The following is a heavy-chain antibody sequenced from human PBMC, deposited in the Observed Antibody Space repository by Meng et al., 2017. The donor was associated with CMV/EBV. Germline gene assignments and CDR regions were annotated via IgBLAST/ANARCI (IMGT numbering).Heavy chain of an antibody. V-gene: IGHV1-8*01. CDR3: ASELFCSSTSCW. CDR1: GYTFTSYD. CDR2: MNPNSGNT. J-gene: IGHJ4*02. Sequence: ASVQVSCKASGYTFTSYDINWVRQATGQGLEWRGWMNPNSGNTGYAQKFQGRVTMTRNTSISTAYMELSSLRSEDTAVYYCASELFCSSTSCWWGQGTLVTVSS. D-gene: IGHD2-2*01.